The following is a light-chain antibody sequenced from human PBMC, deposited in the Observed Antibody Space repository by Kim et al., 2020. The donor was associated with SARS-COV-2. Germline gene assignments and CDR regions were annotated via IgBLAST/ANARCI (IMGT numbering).Light chain of an antibody. CDR2: ELF. J-gene: IGKJ2*01. Sequence: EIVLTQTPLSLSVPPGQPASISCKSSQSLLHTDGKTYLYWFLQKPGQSPQLLIYELFNRFSGVPVRFSGSGSGTDFTLKISRVEADDVGVYYCMQSKQLRTSGQGTKLEI. CDR3: MQSKQLRT. V-gene: IGKV2D-29*02. CDR1: QSLLHTDGKTY.